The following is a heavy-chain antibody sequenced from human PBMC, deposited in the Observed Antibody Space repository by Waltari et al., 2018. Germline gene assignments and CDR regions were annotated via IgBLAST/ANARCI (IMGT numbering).Heavy chain of an antibody. CDR2: IYHSGST. J-gene: IGHJ4*02. CDR1: GYSISSGYY. CDR3: ARPSYSGYDYFDY. V-gene: IGHV4-38-2*01. D-gene: IGHD5-12*01. Sequence: QVQLQESGPGLVKPSETLSLTCAVSGYSISSGYYWGWIRQPPGKGLEWIGSIYHSGSTYYNPSLKSRVTISVDTSKNQFSLKLSSVTAADTAVYYCARPSYSGYDYFDYWGQGTLVTVSS.